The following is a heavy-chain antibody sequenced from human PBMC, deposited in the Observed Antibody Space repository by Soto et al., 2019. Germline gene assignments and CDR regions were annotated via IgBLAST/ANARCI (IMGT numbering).Heavy chain of an antibody. V-gene: IGHV3-30*18. D-gene: IGHD1-26*01. Sequence: QVQLVESGGGVVQPGRSLRLSCAASGFTFSSYGMHWVRQAPGKGLEWVAVISYDGSNKYYADSVKGRFTISRDNSKNTLDLQMNSLRAEDTAVYYCAKDTPPWGSYLSPLDYWGQGTLVTVSS. CDR2: ISYDGSNK. J-gene: IGHJ4*02. CDR1: GFTFSSYG. CDR3: AKDTPPWGSYLSPLDY.